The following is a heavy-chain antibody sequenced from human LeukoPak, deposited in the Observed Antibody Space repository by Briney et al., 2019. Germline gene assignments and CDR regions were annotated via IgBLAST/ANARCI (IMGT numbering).Heavy chain of an antibody. CDR2: IYYSGST. CDR3: ARTVVVPAATIYYYGMDV. V-gene: IGHV4-30-4*01. J-gene: IGHJ6*02. CDR1: GGSISSGDYY. D-gene: IGHD2-2*01. Sequence: PSETLSLTCTVSGGSISSGDYYWSWIRQPPGKGLEWIGYIYYSGSTYYNPSLKSRVTISVDTSKNQFSLKLSSVTAADTAVYYCARTVVVPAATIYYYGMDVWGQGTTVTVSS.